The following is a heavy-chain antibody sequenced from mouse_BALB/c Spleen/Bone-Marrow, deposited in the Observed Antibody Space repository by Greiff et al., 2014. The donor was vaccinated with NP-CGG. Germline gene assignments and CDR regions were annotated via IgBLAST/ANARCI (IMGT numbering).Heavy chain of an antibody. J-gene: IGHJ1*01. D-gene: IGHD2-1*01. V-gene: IGHV1S130*01. CDR1: GYTFTSSW. Sequence: QVHVKQSGSVLVRPGASVKLSCKASGYTFTSSWMHWAKQRPGQGLEWIGEIHPNSGNTNYNEKFKGKATLTVDTSSSTAYVDLSSLTSGDSAVYYCAREKIYGNYLWYFDVWGAGTTVTVSS. CDR3: AREKIYGNYLWYFDV. CDR2: IHPNSGNT.